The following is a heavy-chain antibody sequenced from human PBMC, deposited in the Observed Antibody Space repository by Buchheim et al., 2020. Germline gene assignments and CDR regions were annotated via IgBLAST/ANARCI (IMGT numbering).Heavy chain of an antibody. CDR2: IIPIFGTA. Sequence: QVQLVQSGAEVERPGSSVKVSCKASGGTFSTYAISWVRQAPGQGLEWMGGIIPIFGTANYAQKFQGRVTITAAKSTSTAYMELSSLRSEDTAVYYCASLVGATTWEDYYYYMDVWGKGTT. CDR3: ASLVGATTWEDYYYYMDV. D-gene: IGHD1-26*01. J-gene: IGHJ6*03. CDR1: GGTFSTYA. V-gene: IGHV1-69*06.